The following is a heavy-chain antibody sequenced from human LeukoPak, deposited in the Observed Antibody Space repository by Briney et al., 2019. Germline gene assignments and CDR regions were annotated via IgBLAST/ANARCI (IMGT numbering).Heavy chain of an antibody. Sequence: PGGSLRLSCVTSGFTFSTFEMAWVRQAPGKGLEVVSYISSSGSPIVYTDSVKGRFTISRDDAKNSLFLQMNSLTAEDTAVYFCAGGPQYSGSYAYWGQGTLVTVSS. V-gene: IGHV3-48*03. CDR3: AGGPQYSGSYAY. J-gene: IGHJ4*02. D-gene: IGHD1-26*01. CDR1: GFTFSTFE. CDR2: ISSSGSPI.